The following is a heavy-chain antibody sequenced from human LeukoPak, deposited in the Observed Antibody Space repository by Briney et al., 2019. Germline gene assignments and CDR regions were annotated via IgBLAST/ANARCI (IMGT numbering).Heavy chain of an antibody. Sequence: ASVKVSCKASGYTFTGYYMHWVRQAPGQGLEWMGWINPNSGGTNYAQKFQGRVTMTRDTSISTAYMELSRLRSDDTAVYYCARVQYYYDSSGYTLLYYFDYWGQGTPVTVSS. CDR2: INPNSGGT. J-gene: IGHJ4*02. CDR3: ARVQYYYDSSGYTLLYYFDY. D-gene: IGHD3-22*01. CDR1: GYTFTGYY. V-gene: IGHV1-2*02.